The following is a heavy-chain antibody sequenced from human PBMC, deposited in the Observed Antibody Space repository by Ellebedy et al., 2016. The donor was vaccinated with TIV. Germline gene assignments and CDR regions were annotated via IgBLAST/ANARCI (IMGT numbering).Heavy chain of an antibody. CDR2: IYYSGST. J-gene: IGHJ4*02. Sequence: SETLSLTCTVSGVSISSYYWSWIRQPPGKGLEWIGYIYYSGSTDYNPSLKSRVTISLDTSKRQFSLKLSSVTAADTAVYYCATLGDFDYWGQGTLVIVSS. D-gene: IGHD3-10*01. CDR1: GVSISSYY. V-gene: IGHV4-59*01. CDR3: ATLGDFDY.